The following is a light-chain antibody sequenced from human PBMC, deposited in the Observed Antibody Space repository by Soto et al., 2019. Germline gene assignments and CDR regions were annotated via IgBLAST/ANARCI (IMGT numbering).Light chain of an antibody. CDR1: QSVSSF. CDR2: DAS. J-gene: IGKJ4*01. CDR3: LQRADWPLLT. Sequence: EVVLTQSPATVSLSPGERATLSCRASQSVSSFLAWYQHKSGQAPRLLIYDASKRATGIPARFSGSGSGTDFTLTISSLETEDFAVYFCLQRADWPLLTFGGGTKVEIK. V-gene: IGKV3-11*01.